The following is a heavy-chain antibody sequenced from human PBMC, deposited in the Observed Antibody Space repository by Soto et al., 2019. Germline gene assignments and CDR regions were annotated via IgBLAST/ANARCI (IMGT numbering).Heavy chain of an antibody. CDR3: AKENGYSSSWFEFDY. CDR2: FSSTGST. Sequence: SETLSLTCAVSGASITYYYWNWIRQPPGRGLEWIVSFSSTGSTVYNPSLRSRVTISLDTSKNQFSLTLNSVTAADTAVYYCAKENGYSSSWFEFDYWGQGTLVTVSS. J-gene: IGHJ4*02. D-gene: IGHD6-13*01. V-gene: IGHV4-59*01. CDR1: GASITYYY.